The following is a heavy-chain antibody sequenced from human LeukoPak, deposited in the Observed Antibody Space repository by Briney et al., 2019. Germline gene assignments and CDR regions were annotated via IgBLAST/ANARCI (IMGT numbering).Heavy chain of an antibody. CDR3: ARDIGGDDYGDYVWFDP. CDR1: GGSISSSSYY. CDR2: IYYSGST. Sequence: SESLSLTCTVSGGSISSSSYYWGWIRQPPGKGLEWIGSIYYSGSTNYNPSLKSRVTMSVDTSKNQFSLKLSSVTAADTAVYYCARDIGGDDYGDYVWFDPWGQGTLVTVSS. D-gene: IGHD4-17*01. J-gene: IGHJ5*02. V-gene: IGHV4-39*07.